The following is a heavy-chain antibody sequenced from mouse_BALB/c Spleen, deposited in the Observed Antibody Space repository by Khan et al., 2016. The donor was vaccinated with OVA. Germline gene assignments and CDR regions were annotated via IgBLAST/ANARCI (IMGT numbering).Heavy chain of an antibody. CDR1: GYSITSDYA. V-gene: IGHV3-2*02. D-gene: IGHD3-2*02. CDR2: ISYSGNT. CDR3: ARIQGGDFDY. Sequence: EVQLQESGPGLVKPSQSLSLTCTVTGYSITSDYAWNWIRQFPGNKLEWMGYISYSGNTKYNPSLKSRISITRDTSMNQFFLQLNFVTIEDTATYYCARIQGGDFDYWGQGTTLTVSS. J-gene: IGHJ2*01.